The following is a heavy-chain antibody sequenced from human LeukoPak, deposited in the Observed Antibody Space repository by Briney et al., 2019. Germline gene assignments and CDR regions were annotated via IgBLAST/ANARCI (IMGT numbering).Heavy chain of an antibody. D-gene: IGHD2-15*01. CDR2: IYYSGNT. CDR1: GGSTSSYY. J-gene: IGHJ4*02. V-gene: IGHV4-59*01. Sequence: SETLSLTCTVSGGSTSSYYWSWIRQPPGKGLEWIGYIYYSGNTNYNPSLKSRVTISVDTSKNQFSLKLRSVTAADTAVYHCARVTGYVIEDNFDYWGQGTLVTVSS. CDR3: ARVTGYVIEDNFDY.